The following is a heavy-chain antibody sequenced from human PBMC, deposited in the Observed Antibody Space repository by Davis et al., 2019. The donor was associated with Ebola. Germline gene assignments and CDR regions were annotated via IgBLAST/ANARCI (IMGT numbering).Heavy chain of an antibody. V-gene: IGHV3-33*06. J-gene: IGHJ4*02. Sequence: GESLKISCAASGFTFSSYGMHWVRQAPGKGLEWVAVIWYDGSNKYYADSVKGRFTISRDNSKNTLYLQMNSLRVEDTAVYYCAKEGYLVATLPFDTWGQGALVTVSS. CDR1: GFTFSSYG. CDR2: IWYDGSNK. CDR3: AKEGYLVATLPFDT. D-gene: IGHD5-12*01.